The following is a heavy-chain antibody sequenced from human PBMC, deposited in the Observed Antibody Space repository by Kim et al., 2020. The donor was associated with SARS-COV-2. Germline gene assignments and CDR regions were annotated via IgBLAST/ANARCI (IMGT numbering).Heavy chain of an antibody. J-gene: IGHJ4*02. Sequence: DSVKGRFTISRDNSKNTLYLQMNSLRAEDTAVYYCARDFQVGATSGYFDYWGQGTLVTVSS. D-gene: IGHD1-26*01. CDR3: ARDFQVGATSGYFDY. V-gene: IGHV3-30*01.